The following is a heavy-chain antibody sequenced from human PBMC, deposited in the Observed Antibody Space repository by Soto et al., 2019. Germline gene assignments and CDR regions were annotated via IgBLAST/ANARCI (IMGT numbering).Heavy chain of an antibody. CDR1: GGTFSSHS. Sequence: SVKVSCKSSGGTFSSHSINWVRQAPGQGLEWMGGIIPIFGPANFAKKFQGRVTITADESTTTAYMELSSLTSEDTAVYYCATGSFTSTGGRIGYHYNAMDVWGQGTTGTVSS. CDR3: ATGSFTSTGGRIGYHYNAMDV. D-gene: IGHD1-1*01. CDR2: IIPIFGPA. J-gene: IGHJ6*02. V-gene: IGHV1-69*13.